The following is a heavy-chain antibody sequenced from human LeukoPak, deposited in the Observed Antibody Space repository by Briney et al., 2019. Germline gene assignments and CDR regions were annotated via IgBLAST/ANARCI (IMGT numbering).Heavy chain of an antibody. Sequence: SETLSLTCTVSGGSISSYYWSWIRQPPGKGLEWIGYIYYSGSTYYNPSLKSRVTISVDTSKNQFSLKLSSVTAADTAMYYCARGFGDYVRYFDFWGRGTLVTVSS. CDR2: IYYSGST. D-gene: IGHD4-17*01. V-gene: IGHV4-59*01. CDR3: ARGFGDYVRYFDF. J-gene: IGHJ4*02. CDR1: GGSISSYY.